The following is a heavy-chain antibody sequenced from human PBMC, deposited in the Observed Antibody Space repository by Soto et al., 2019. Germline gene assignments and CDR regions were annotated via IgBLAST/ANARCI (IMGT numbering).Heavy chain of an antibody. Sequence: QVQLVQSGAEVKKPGASVKVSCKASGYTFTSYGISWVRQAPGQGLEWMGWISAYNGNTNYAQKLKXXVXMXRDTSTSTAYMELRSLRSDDTAVYYCARSQQHTNDYWGQGTLVTVSS. D-gene: IGHD6-13*01. V-gene: IGHV1-18*01. CDR3: ARSQQHTNDY. CDR1: GYTFTSYG. CDR2: ISAYNGNT. J-gene: IGHJ4*02.